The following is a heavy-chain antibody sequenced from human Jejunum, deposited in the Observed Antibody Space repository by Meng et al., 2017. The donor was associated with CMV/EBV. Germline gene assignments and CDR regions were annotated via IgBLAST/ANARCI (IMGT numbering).Heavy chain of an antibody. J-gene: IGHJ6*02. CDR1: TFSVYG. Sequence: TFSVYGMHWVRQAPGKGLEWVAFTRYDGGNTYYADSVKGRFTVSRDNSNNILYLQMNGLRAEDTAKYYCAKATDIVVVVAAYGLDVWGQGTTVTVSS. CDR3: AKATDIVVVVAAYGLDV. V-gene: IGHV3-30*02. D-gene: IGHD2-15*01. CDR2: TRYDGGNT.